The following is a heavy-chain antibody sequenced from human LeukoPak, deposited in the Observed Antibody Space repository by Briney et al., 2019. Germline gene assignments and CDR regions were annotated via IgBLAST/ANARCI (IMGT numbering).Heavy chain of an antibody. D-gene: IGHD2-8*01. Sequence: SETLSLTCFVSGVSLDEYYWYWIRQSAQKRLEWIGRIYSSGSTNYAPSLKSRVTMSIDTSKRHLSLKLSSVTAADTGFYYCARLNGDGFDIWGQGTKVTVSS. J-gene: IGHJ3*02. CDR2: IYSSGST. CDR1: GVSLDEYY. V-gene: IGHV4-4*07. CDR3: ARLNGDGFDI.